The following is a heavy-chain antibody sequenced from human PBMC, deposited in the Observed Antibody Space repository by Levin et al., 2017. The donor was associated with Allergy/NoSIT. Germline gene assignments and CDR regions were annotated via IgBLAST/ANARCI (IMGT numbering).Heavy chain of an antibody. CDR1: GFTFSSYG. Sequence: GGSLRLSCAASGFTFSSYGMHWVRQAPGKGLEWVAVISSDGRKKFYADSVKGRFTISRDNSKNTLDLQMNSLRAEDTAVYYCAKEEDGSGRCRLGNDAFEMWGQGTTVSVSS. V-gene: IGHV3-30*18. CDR3: AKEEDGSGRCRLGNDAFEM. J-gene: IGHJ3*02. D-gene: IGHD6-25*01. CDR2: ISSDGRKK.